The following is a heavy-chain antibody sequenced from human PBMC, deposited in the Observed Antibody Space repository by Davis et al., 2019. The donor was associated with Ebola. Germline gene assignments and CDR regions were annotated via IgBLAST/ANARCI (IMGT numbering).Heavy chain of an antibody. Sequence: GESLKISCAASGFTFSSYAMHWVRQAPGKGLEWVAVISYDGSNKYYADSVKGRFTISRDNSKNTLYLQMNSLRAEDTAVYYCARGGPYGGYYFDYWGQGTLVTVSS. CDR2: ISYDGSNK. V-gene: IGHV3-30-3*01. D-gene: IGHD3-16*01. CDR1: GFTFSSYA. J-gene: IGHJ4*02. CDR3: ARGGPYGGYYFDY.